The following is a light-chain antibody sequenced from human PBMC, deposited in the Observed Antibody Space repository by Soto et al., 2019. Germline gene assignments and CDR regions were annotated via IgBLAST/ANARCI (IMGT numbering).Light chain of an antibody. CDR3: SSYAGTHIV. Sequence: QSALTQPPSASGSPGQSVTISCTGTSSDVGVYNSVSWYQQHPAQAPTLMIYDVSKRPSGVPDRFSGSKSGNTASLTVSGLQAEDEADYYCSSYAGTHIVFGTGTKLTVL. J-gene: IGLJ1*01. V-gene: IGLV2-8*01. CDR2: DVS. CDR1: SSDVGVYNS.